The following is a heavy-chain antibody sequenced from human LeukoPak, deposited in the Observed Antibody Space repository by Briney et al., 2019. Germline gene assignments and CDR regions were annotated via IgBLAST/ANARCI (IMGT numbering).Heavy chain of an antibody. J-gene: IGHJ3*02. Sequence: GASVKVSCKASGYTFTSYGISWVRQAPGQGLEWMGWISAYNGNTNYAQKLQGRVTMTRDTSISTAYMELSRLRSDDTAVYYCAREGFGELYAFDIWGQGTMVTVSS. CDR3: AREGFGELYAFDI. V-gene: IGHV1-18*01. D-gene: IGHD3-10*01. CDR1: GYTFTSYG. CDR2: ISAYNGNT.